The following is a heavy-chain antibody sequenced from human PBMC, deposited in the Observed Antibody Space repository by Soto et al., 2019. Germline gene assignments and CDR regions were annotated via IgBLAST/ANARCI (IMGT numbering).Heavy chain of an antibody. CDR3: VRDTYFSDSSGYTRCFDS. V-gene: IGHV3-72*01. CDR1: GFTLSDHY. Sequence: PGGSLRLSCAVSGFTLSDHYIDWVRQAPGKGLEWLGRSRDKAQGYSTAYAASVKGRFTTSRDESEKLVYLQMNSLRTEDTAVYYCVRDTYFSDSSGYTRCFDSWGQGTLVTAPQ. D-gene: IGHD3-22*01. J-gene: IGHJ4*02. CDR2: SRDKAQGYST.